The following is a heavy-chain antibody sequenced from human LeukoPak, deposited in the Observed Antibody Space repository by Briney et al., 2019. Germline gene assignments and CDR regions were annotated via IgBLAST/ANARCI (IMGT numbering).Heavy chain of an antibody. CDR2: ISGSGDNT. D-gene: IGHD3-22*01. CDR1: GFTFSSYA. Sequence: GGSLRLSCAASGFTFSSYAMSWVRQAPGKGLEWVSGISGSGDNTYYADSVKGRFTISRDNSKNTLYVQVNGLGTEDTAAYYCAKGSYYDSSGSFYFDYWGQGTLVTVSS. CDR3: AKGSYYDSSGSFYFDY. V-gene: IGHV3-23*01. J-gene: IGHJ4*02.